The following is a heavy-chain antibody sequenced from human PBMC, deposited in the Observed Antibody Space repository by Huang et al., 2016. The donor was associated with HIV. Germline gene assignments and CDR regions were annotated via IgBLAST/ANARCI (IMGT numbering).Heavy chain of an antibody. CDR3: ARQGVGDFVVEPTGLGAFDI. CDR1: GSTFNGYW. J-gene: IGHJ3*02. CDR2: IYPGDSDT. V-gene: IGHV5-51*01. D-gene: IGHD2-2*01. Sequence: EVQLVQSGAVVKKPGESLKISCKGSGSTFNGYWIGGVRQMPGKGLEWMGIIYPGDSDTTYSPSFQGQVTISADKSISTAYLQWSGLKASDTAMYYCARQGVGDFVVEPTGLGAFDIWGQGTMVTVSS.